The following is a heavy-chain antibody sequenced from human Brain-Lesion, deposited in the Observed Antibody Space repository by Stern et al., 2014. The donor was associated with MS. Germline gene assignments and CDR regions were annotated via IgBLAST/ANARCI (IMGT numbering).Heavy chain of an antibody. CDR2: INPNTGGT. D-gene: IGHD3-3*01. CDR3: ARDQRGITIFGVVTDYYYLGMDV. Sequence: QVQLGQSGAEVKKPGASVKVSCKTSGYIFTGYYIHWVRQAPGQGLEWMAWINPNTGGTKYAQKFQGRVTSSRDPSSSTAYVELSSLTSDDTAVYYCARDQRGITIFGVVTDYYYLGMDVWGQGTTVTVSS. J-gene: IGHJ6*02. CDR1: GYIFTGYY. V-gene: IGHV1-2*01.